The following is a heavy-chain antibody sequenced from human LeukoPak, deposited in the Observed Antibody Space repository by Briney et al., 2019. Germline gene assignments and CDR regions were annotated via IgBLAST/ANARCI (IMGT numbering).Heavy chain of an antibody. V-gene: IGHV1-3*01. CDR1: GDRFTTDMYT. CDR2: INAGNGNT. J-gene: IGHJ4*02. Sequence: ASVTVSCTASGDRFTTDMYTIHWLRQAPGHRLAWMGWINAGNGNTKYSQKFQGRVTITGDTSARTVYMEVSSLVSEDTAVYYCARDSDSSGWSWVYWGQGTLVTVSS. D-gene: IGHD6-19*01. CDR3: ARDSDSSGWSWVY.